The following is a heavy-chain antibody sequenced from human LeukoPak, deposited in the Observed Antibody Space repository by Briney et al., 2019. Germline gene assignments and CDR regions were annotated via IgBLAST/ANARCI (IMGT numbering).Heavy chain of an antibody. Sequence: SETVSLTCTVSGGSFNTYYWSWLRQSAGKGLEWIGRVYTTGTTNYNPSLKSRVTMSVDTSKNQFSLKLNSVTAADTAVYYCARGFDYWGQGTLVTVSS. J-gene: IGHJ4*02. CDR1: GGSFNTYY. CDR2: VYTTGTT. CDR3: ARGFDY. V-gene: IGHV4-4*07.